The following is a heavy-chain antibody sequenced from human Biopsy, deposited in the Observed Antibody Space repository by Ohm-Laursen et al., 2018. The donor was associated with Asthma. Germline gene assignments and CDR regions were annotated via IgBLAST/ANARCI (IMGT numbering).Heavy chain of an antibody. V-gene: IGHV4-30-4*01. Sequence: TLSLTCTVSGASIKTDDQYWSWLRQPPGKGLEWFGFIHYSGSTSYNPSLKGGVTISVDTSKNQFSLKLSSVTAADTAVYYCARASVAASSNWFDPWGQGTLVTVSS. J-gene: IGHJ5*02. CDR1: GASIKTDDQY. CDR2: IHYSGST. CDR3: ARASVAASSNWFDP. D-gene: IGHD6-19*01.